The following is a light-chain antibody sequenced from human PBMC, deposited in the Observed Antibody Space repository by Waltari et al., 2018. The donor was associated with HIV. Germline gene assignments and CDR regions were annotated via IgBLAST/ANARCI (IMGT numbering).Light chain of an antibody. CDR2: AAS. CDR3: QQYYKYPPT. Sequence: DIQITQSPSSLSSSLRDKVTFTCRASQDIKEFLAWFQPKPGKTPKPLISAASRLHSGVPSKFSGSGSGTEFTLTISSLQPEDSATYYCQQYYKYPPTFGQGTKLEIK. CDR1: QDIKEF. V-gene: IGKV1-16*02. J-gene: IGKJ2*01.